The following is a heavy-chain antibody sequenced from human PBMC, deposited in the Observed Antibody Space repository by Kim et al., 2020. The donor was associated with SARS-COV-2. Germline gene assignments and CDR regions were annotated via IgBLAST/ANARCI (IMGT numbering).Heavy chain of an antibody. D-gene: IGHD3-10*01. V-gene: IGHV4-4*07. CDR3: AKGGYDYAFDP. J-gene: IGHJ5*02. Sequence: NYNPSLKSRVTMSVDTSKNPFSLKLNSVTAADPAVYYCAKGGYDYAFDPWRQGTLVTVSS.